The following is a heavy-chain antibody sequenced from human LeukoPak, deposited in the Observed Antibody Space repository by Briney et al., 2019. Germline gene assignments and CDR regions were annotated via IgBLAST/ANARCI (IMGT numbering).Heavy chain of an antibody. J-gene: IGHJ3*01. CDR2: IFYSGDT. V-gene: IGHV4-39*01. Sequence: SETLSLTCTVSGGSISSNSHYWGWIRQPPGKGLEWIGSIFYSGDTYHNPSLKSRVIISVDTSNNQFSLKVTSVTAADTAVYYCARPVPYGGTTIGSDAFDVWGQGTKVTVSS. D-gene: IGHD4-23*01. CDR3: ARPVPYGGTTIGSDAFDV. CDR1: GGSISSNSHY.